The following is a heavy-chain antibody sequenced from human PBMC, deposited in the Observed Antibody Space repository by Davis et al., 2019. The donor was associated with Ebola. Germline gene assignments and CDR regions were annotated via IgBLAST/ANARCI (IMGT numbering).Heavy chain of an antibody. J-gene: IGHJ4*02. CDR1: GFTFSSYW. D-gene: IGHD4-17*01. CDR2: IRSKANSYAT. CDR3: TTTTVTVDY. Sequence: GESLKISCVVSGFTFSSYWMHWVRQAPGKGLEWVGRIRSKANSYATAYAASVKGRFTISRDDSKNTAYLQMNSLKTEDTAVYYCTTTTVTVDYWGQGTLVTVSS. V-gene: IGHV3-73*01.